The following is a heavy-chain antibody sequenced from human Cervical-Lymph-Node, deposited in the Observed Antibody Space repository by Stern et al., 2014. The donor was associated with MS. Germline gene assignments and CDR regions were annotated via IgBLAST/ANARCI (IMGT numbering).Heavy chain of an antibody. D-gene: IGHD2-2*02. CDR3: CTTYTD. CDR1: GYTFAGSW. Sequence: MQLVQSGGGVVKPGGSLRLSCTAPGYTFAGSWVTWVRQAPGKGLEWVGRIKNRAEGGTAEYAAPVKGRFVMSADDSETTVFLEMSGLRTEDTAIYFCCTTYTDWGQGTLVTVSS. V-gene: IGHV3-15*01. J-gene: IGHJ4*02. CDR2: IKNRAEGGTA.